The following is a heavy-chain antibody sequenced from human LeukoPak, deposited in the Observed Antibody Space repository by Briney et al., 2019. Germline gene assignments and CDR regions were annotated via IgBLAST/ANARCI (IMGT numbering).Heavy chain of an antibody. D-gene: IGHD7-27*01. CDR3: ARSGDLRNYYYYYMDV. V-gene: IGHV3-66*01. CDR1: GFTFSRYW. CDR2: IYSGGST. Sequence: PGGSLRLSCAASGFTFSRYWMSWVRQAPGKGLEWVSVIYSGGSTYYADSVKGRFTISRDNSKNTLYLQMNSLRAEDTAVYYCARSGDLRNYYYYYMDVWGKGTTVTISS. J-gene: IGHJ6*03.